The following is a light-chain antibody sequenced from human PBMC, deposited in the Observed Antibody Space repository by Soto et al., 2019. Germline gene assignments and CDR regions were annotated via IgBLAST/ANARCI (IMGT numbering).Light chain of an antibody. V-gene: IGLV2-23*01. CDR1: SSDVGSYNL. CDR2: EGS. Sequence: HSALTKPASVTGSPGQSITISCTGTSSDVGSYNLVSWYQQHPGKAPKLMIYEGSKRPSGVSNRFSGSKSGNTASLTISGLQAEDEADYYCCSYAGSSTSFGTGTKVTVL. CDR3: CSYAGSSTS. J-gene: IGLJ1*01.